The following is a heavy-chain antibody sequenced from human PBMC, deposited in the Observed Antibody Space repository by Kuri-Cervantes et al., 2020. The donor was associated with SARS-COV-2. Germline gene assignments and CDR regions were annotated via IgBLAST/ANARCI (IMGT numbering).Heavy chain of an antibody. CDR1: GGTFSSYA. J-gene: IGHJ6*02. D-gene: IGHD6-13*01. Sequence: SVKVSCKASGGTFSSYAISWVRQAPGQGLEWMGGIIPIFGTANYAQKFQGRVTITADKSTSTAYMELSSLRSEDTAVYYCARAVNRARVAAAGRPSFYGMDVWGQGTTVTVSS. CDR2: IIPIFGTA. CDR3: ARAVNRARVAAAGRPSFYGMDV. V-gene: IGHV1-69*06.